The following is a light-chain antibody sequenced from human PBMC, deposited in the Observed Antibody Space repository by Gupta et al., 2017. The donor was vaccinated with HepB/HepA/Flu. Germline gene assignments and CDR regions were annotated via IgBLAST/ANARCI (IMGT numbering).Light chain of an antibody. V-gene: IGKV1-39*01. Sequence: DIQMTQSPSSLSASVRDRVTITCRASQTISSYLNWYQQKPGKPPELLIYAASSLQSGVPSRFSGSGSGTDFTLTISRLQPEDFATYYCQQSDSTPQTFGQGTKVEIK. CDR2: AAS. J-gene: IGKJ1*01. CDR3: QQSDSTPQT. CDR1: QTISSY.